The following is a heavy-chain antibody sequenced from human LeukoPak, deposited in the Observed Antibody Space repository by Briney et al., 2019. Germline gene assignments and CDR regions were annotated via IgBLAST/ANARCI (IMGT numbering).Heavy chain of an antibody. CDR2: INWNGGST. V-gene: IGHV3-20*04. Sequence: GGSLRLSCAASGFTFDDYGMSWVRQAPGKGLEWVSGINWNGGSTGYADSVKGRFTISRDNAKNSLYLQMNSLRAEDTAVYYCAKVGARGYYYYGMDVWGQGTTVTVSS. CDR1: GFTFDDYG. CDR3: AKVGARGYYYYGMDV. J-gene: IGHJ6*02. D-gene: IGHD1-26*01.